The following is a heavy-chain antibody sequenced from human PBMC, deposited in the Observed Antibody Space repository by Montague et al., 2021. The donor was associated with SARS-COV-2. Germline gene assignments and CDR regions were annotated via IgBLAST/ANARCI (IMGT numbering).Heavy chain of an antibody. Sequence: SETLSLTCTVSGGSISIYYWSWIRQPPGKGLERIGYMYYDGSPKYNPYLRGRVTISVDKSKNQCSLKLSSVTAADTDVYYCATDYGSGSYFEYWGQGRLVTVSS. J-gene: IGHJ4*02. D-gene: IGHD3-10*01. CDR1: GGSISIYY. CDR2: MYYDGSP. V-gene: IGHV4-59*01. CDR3: ATDYGSGSYFEY.